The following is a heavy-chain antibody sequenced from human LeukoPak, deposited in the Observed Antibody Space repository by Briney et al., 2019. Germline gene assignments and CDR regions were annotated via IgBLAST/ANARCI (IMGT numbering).Heavy chain of an antibody. V-gene: IGHV4-34*01. CDR2: INHSGST. Sequence: SETLSLTCAVYGGSFSGYYWSWIRQPPGKGLEWIGEINHSGSTNYNPSLKGRVTISVDTSKNQFSLKLSSVTAADTAVYYCARRSPQTRLTYYFDYWGQGTLVTVSS. CDR1: GGSFSGYY. J-gene: IGHJ4*02. CDR3: ARRSPQTRLTYYFDY. D-gene: IGHD1-26*01.